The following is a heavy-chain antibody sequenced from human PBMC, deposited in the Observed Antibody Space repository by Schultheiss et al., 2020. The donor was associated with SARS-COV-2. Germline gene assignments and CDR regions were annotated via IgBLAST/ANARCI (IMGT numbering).Heavy chain of an antibody. J-gene: IGHJ3*02. V-gene: IGHV4-34*01. Sequence: SETLSLTCAVYGGSFSGYYWSWIRQPPGKGLEWIGEINHSGSTNYNPSLKSRVTISVDTSKNQFSLKLSSVTAADTAVYYCASLRAPIVLTGYYIGWGAFDIWGQGTMVTVSS. CDR2: INHSGST. D-gene: IGHD3-9*01. CDR1: GGSFSGYY. CDR3: ASLRAPIVLTGYYIGWGAFDI.